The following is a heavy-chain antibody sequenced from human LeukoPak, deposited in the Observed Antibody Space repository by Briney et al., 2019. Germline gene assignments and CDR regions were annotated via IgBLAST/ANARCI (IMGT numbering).Heavy chain of an antibody. CDR2: INHSGST. Sequence: SETLSLTCAVYGGSFSGYYWSWIRQPPGKGLEWIGEINHSGSTNYNPSLKSRVTISVDTSKNQFSLKLSSVTAADTAVYYCARGGNYDILTGYNTIFDYWGQGTLVTVPS. V-gene: IGHV4-34*01. CDR3: ARGGNYDILTGYNTIFDY. D-gene: IGHD3-9*01. CDR1: GGSFSGYY. J-gene: IGHJ4*02.